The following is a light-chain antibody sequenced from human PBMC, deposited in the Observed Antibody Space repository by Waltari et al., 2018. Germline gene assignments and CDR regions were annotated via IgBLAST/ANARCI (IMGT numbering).Light chain of an antibody. J-gene: IGKJ3*01. CDR3: QQYNNWPPIFT. V-gene: IGKV3-15*01. CDR2: GAS. Sequence: EIVMTQSPATLSASPGERATLSCRASQSVSSNLAGYQQKPGQAPRLLIYGASTRATGIPARFSGSGSGTEFTLTISSMQSEDFAVYYCQQYNNWPPIFTFGPGTKVDIK. CDR1: QSVSSN.